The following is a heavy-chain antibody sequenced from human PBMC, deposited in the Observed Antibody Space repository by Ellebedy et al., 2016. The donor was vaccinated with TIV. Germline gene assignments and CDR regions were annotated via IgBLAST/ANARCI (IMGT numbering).Heavy chain of an antibody. CDR1: GVSVSNTRYY. CDR3: ARIDPWQPIDD. V-gene: IGHV4-39*01. Sequence: MPSETLSLTCGVSGVSVSNTRYYRAWSRQPPGKGLEWIGSVYYSGSPYYNPSFKSRVTLSADTSKNQFSLNLRTVTAADTAVYYCARIDPWQPIDDWGQGILVTVSS. J-gene: IGHJ4*02. CDR2: VYYSGSP. D-gene: IGHD2-21*01.